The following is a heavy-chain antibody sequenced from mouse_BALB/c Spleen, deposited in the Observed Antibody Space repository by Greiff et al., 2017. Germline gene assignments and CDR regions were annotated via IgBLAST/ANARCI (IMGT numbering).Heavy chain of an antibody. D-gene: IGHD2-3*01. CDR3: ATIYDGYYAFAY. J-gene: IGHJ3*01. V-gene: IGHV5-9-4*01. Sequence: EVHLVESGGGLVKPGGSLKLSCAASGFTFSSYAMSWVRQSPEKRLEWVAEISSGGSYTYYPDTVTGRFTISRDNAKNTLYLEMSSLRSEDTAMYYCATIYDGYYAFAYWGQGTLVTVSA. CDR1: GFTFSSYA. CDR2: ISSGGSYT.